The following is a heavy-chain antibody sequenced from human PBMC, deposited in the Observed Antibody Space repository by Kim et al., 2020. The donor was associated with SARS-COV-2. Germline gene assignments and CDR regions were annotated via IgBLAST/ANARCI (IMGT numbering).Heavy chain of an antibody. CDR2: IYYSGST. Sequence: SETLSLTCTVSGGSVSSGSYYWSWIRQPPGKGLEWIGYIYYSGSTNYNPSLKSRVTISVDTSKNQFSLKLSSVTAADTAVYYCARDLRAGNWFDPWGQGT. V-gene: IGHV4-61*01. CDR3: ARDLRAGNWFDP. CDR1: GGSVSSGSYY. D-gene: IGHD3-10*01. J-gene: IGHJ5*02.